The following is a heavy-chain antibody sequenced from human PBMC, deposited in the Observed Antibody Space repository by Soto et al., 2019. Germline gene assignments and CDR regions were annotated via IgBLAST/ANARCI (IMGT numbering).Heavy chain of an antibody. D-gene: IGHD3-22*01. CDR1: GYSLTNYW. J-gene: IGHJ3*02. CDR3: ASHNYYDSSSYGVGAFDI. CDR2: IYPGDSDT. V-gene: IGHV5-51*01. Sequence: GESLKISCKGSGYSLTNYWIGWVRQMPGKGLEWMGIIYPGDSDTRYSPSFQGQVTISADKSISTAYLQWSSLKASDTAMYYCASHNYYDSSSYGVGAFDIWGQGTMVTVSS.